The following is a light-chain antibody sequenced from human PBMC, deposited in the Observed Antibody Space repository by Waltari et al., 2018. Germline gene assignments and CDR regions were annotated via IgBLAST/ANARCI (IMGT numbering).Light chain of an antibody. CDR1: QSIHDW. Sequence: DIQLTQSPSTLSASVGDRVTITCRANQSIHDWLAWYQHKPGKAPKVLIYQASNLQGGVPSRFSGSYSGTEFTLTISSLQPDDFATYYCQQYDAYPYTFGQGTKLEIK. CDR3: QQYDAYPYT. V-gene: IGKV1-5*03. CDR2: QAS. J-gene: IGKJ2*01.